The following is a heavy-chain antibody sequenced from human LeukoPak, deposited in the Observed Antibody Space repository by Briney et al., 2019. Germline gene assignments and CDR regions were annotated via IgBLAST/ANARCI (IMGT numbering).Heavy chain of an antibody. J-gene: IGHJ3*02. CDR1: GFTFSSYA. CDR3: AKDKVGTSGDAFDI. V-gene: IGHV3-23*01. CDR2: ISDSGGST. D-gene: IGHD1-1*01. Sequence: GGSLRLSCAASGFTFSSYAMSWVRQAPGKGLEWVSGISDSGGSTYYADSVKSRFTISRDNSKNTLYLQMNSLRAEDTAVYFCAKDKVGTSGDAFDIWGQGTMVTVSS.